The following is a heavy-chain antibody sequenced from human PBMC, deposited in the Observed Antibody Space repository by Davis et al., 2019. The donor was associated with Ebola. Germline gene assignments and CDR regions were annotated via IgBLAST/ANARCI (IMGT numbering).Heavy chain of an antibody. J-gene: IGHJ4*02. CDR1: GYTFTSYG. D-gene: IGHD3-10*01. CDR2: IIPILGIA. CDR3: AREMVRGVNGY. Sequence: SVKVSCKASGYTFTSYGISWVRQAPGQGPEWMGRIIPILGIANYAQKFQGRVTITAAESTGTSYMELNSLTSEDTGVYSCAREMVRGVNGYWGQGTLVTVSS. V-gene: IGHV1-69*04.